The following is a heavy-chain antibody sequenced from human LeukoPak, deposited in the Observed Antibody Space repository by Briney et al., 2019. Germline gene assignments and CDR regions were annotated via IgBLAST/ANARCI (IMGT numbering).Heavy chain of an antibody. J-gene: IGHJ4*02. CDR3: ARVPRYCSITSCYYHY. D-gene: IGHD2-2*01. CDR1: GGSIRSHN. Sequence: SETLSLTCTVPGGSIRSHNWRWLRQPPGEGLEWRGYIYYSGRTNYNPSLKRRVTISVDTSKNKLSLRWRCAPAADTAVYYCARVPRYCSITSCYYHYGLRGPLVTVPS. CDR2: IYYSGRT. V-gene: IGHV4-59*11.